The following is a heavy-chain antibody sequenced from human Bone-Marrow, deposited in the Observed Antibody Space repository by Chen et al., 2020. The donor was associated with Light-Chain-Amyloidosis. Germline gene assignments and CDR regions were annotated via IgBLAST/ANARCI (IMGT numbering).Heavy chain of an antibody. CDR1: GYTFPNYW. D-gene: IGHD5-12*01. J-gene: IGHJ4*02. V-gene: IGHV5-51*01. CDR2: MYPDDAAA. Sequence: EVQLEQSGPEVKKPGESLKISCKGSGYTFPNYWIGWVRQMPGKGLEWMGVMYPDDAAARYSPSVEGQVTISAGKSSTTAYLQWRSLNASDTAMYYCARRRDGYNFDYWGQGTLVTVSS. CDR3: ARRRDGYNFDY.